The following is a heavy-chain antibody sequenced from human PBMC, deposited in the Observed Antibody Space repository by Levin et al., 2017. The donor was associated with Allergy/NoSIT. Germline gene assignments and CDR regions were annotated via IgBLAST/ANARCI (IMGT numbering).Heavy chain of an antibody. CDR1: GYTFTGYY. D-gene: IGHD2-15*01. J-gene: IGHJ3*02. CDR2: ISPNTGGT. Sequence: NAGGSLRLSCKASGYTFTGYYMHWVRQAPGQGLEWMGRISPNTGGTNYAQKFQGRVTMTRDTSISTAYMDLSRLRSDDTAVYYCARVVVVVSAKTAFDIWGQGTMVTVSS. CDR3: ARVVVVVSAKTAFDI. V-gene: IGHV1-2*06.